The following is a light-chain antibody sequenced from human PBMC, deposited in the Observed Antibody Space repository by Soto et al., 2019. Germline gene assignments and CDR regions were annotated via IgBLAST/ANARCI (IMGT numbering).Light chain of an antibody. J-gene: IGKJ5*01. CDR2: DAS. CDR1: QSVSSY. Sequence: ENLFTQSPATPSLSPGERANLSCRASQSVSSYLAWYQQKPGQAPRLLIYDASNRATGIPARFSGSGSGTDFTLTISSLEPEDFAVYYCQQRSNWPITFGQGTRLEI. CDR3: QQRSNWPIT. V-gene: IGKV3-11*01.